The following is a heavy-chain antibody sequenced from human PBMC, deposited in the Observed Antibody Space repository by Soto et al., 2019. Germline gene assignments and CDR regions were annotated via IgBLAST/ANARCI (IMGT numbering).Heavy chain of an antibody. Sequence: QVQLQQWGAGLLKPSETLSLTCAVYGGSFSGYYWSWIRQPPGKGLEWIGEINHSGSTNYNPSLKSRVTISVDTSKNQFSLKLSSVTAADTAVYYCARGVLRFFEWLLSPPVFDYWGQGTLVTVSS. D-gene: IGHD3-3*01. CDR3: ARGVLRFFEWLLSPPVFDY. V-gene: IGHV4-34*01. J-gene: IGHJ4*02. CDR1: GGSFSGYY. CDR2: INHSGST.